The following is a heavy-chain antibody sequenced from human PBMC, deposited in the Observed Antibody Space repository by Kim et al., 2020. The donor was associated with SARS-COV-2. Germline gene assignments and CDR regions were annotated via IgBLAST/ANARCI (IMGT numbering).Heavy chain of an antibody. Sequence: GGSLRLSCAASGFTFSRYGMHWVRQAPDKGLDWVAVVGSDRSLQFYADSAKGRFTISRDNSRNTLYLEMSSLRVEDTAVYYCAKEIADGLPLERWGQGTL. D-gene: IGHD1-1*01. CDR1: GFTFSRYG. J-gene: IGHJ4*02. CDR2: VGSDRSLQ. V-gene: IGHV3-30*18. CDR3: AKEIADGLPLER.